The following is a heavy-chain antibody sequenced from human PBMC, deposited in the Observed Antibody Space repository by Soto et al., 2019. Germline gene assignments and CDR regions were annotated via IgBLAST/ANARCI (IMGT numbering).Heavy chain of an antibody. CDR2: MSYDGSNK. J-gene: IGHJ4*02. D-gene: IGHD3-22*01. V-gene: IGHV3-30-3*01. CDR3: ARDIPLRLVVPFDY. CDR1: GFTFSSYA. Sequence: GGSLRLSCAASGFTFSSYAMHWVRQAPGKGLEWVAVMSYDGSNKYYADSVKGRFTISRDNSKNTLHLQMNSLRAEDTAVYYCARDIPLRLVVPFDYWGPGTMVTV.